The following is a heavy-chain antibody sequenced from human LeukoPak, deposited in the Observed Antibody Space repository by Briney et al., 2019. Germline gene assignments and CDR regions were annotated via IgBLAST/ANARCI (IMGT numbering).Heavy chain of an antibody. V-gene: IGHV3-64D*06. D-gene: IGHD3-16*02. CDR3: VKDRYDYVWGSYRHFDY. J-gene: IGHJ4*02. Sequence: GGSLRLSCSASGFTFSSYAMHWVRQAPGKGLEYVSAISSNGGSTYYADSVKGRFTISRDNSKNTLYLQVSSLGAEDTAVYYCVKDRYDYVWGSYRHFDYWGQGTLVTVSS. CDR1: GFTFSSYA. CDR2: ISSNGGST.